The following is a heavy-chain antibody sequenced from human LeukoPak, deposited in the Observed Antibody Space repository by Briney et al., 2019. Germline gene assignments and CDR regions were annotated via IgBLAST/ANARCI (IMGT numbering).Heavy chain of an antibody. CDR3: ARAPITARRPYYYYDMDV. J-gene: IGHJ6*02. CDR1: GFTFSNCA. CDR2: ISVSGHST. Sequence: GGSLRLSCAASGFTFSNCAVNWVRQAPGKGLEWVSGISVSGHSTYYADSVKGRFTISRDNSNNTLYLQMNSLRAEDTAVYYCARAPITARRPYYYYDMDVWGQGTTVTVSS. D-gene: IGHD6-6*01. V-gene: IGHV3-23*01.